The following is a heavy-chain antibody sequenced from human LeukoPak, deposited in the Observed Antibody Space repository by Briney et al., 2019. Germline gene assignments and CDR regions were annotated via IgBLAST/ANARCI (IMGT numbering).Heavy chain of an antibody. V-gene: IGHV3-30-3*01. CDR2: ISYDGSNK. Sequence: PGGSLRLSCAASGFTFSSYAMHWVRQAPGKGLEWVAVISYDGSNKYYADSVKGRFTISRDNSKNTPYLQMNSLRAEDTAVYYCASGYYYVGAGAFDIWGQGTMVTVSS. CDR1: GFTFSSYA. J-gene: IGHJ3*02. CDR3: ASGYYYVGAGAFDI. D-gene: IGHD3-22*01.